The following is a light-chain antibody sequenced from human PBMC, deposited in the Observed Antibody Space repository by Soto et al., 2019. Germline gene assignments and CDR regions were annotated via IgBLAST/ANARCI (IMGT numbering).Light chain of an antibody. CDR1: SSNIGAGYD. CDR3: QSYDSSPSGVV. J-gene: IGLJ2*01. CDR2: GNS. Sequence: QSVLTQPPSVSGAPGQRVTISCTGSSSNIGAGYDVHWYQQLPGTAPKLLIYGNSNRPSGVPDRFSGSKPGTSASLAITGLQAEDEADYYCQSYDSSPSGVVFGGGTKVTVL. V-gene: IGLV1-40*01.